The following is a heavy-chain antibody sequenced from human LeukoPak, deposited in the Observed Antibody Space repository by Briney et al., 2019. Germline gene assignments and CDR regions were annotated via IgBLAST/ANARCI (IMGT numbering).Heavy chain of an antibody. V-gene: IGHV1-46*01. J-gene: IGHJ5*02. CDR3: ARDNSVGGIAWWFDP. Sequence: ASVKVSCKASGYTFINNWMHWVRQAPGQELEWVGPINPTGSRTLYAQKFQGRVTMTRDMSTSTDYMELSSLRSEDTAIYYCARDNSVGGIAWWFDPWGQGTLVTVSS. CDR1: GYTFINNW. CDR2: INPTGSRT. D-gene: IGHD3-10*01.